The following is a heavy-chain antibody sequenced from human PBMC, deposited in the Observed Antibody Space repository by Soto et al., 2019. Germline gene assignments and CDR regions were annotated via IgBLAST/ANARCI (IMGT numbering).Heavy chain of an antibody. V-gene: IGHV3-30*18. Sequence: QVQLVESGGGVVQPGRSLRLSCAASGFSFSSHGMHWVRQAPGKGLEWVAVISYDGSSTYYGDSVKGRFTISRDNSKNTLSLQINSLIAEDTAVYYRVKGGAFDIIKITAWGQGTLVTVSS. J-gene: IGHJ5*02. CDR2: ISYDGSST. D-gene: IGHD3-16*01. CDR1: GFSFSSHG. CDR3: VKGGAFDIIKITA.